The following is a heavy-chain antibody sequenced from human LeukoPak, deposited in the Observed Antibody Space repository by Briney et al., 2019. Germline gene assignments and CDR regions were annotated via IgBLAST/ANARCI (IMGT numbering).Heavy chain of an antibody. CDR1: GGSISSYY. J-gene: IGHJ3*02. V-gene: IGHV4-4*07. CDR2: IYTSGST. Sequence: SETLSLTCTVSGGSISSYYWSWIRQPAGKGLEWIGRIYTSGSTNYNPSLKSRVTMSVDTSKNQFSLKLSSVTAADTAVYYCVRDNTRVNSNGFDIWGQGTLVTVS. CDR3: VRDNTRVNSNGFDI. D-gene: IGHD1-1*01.